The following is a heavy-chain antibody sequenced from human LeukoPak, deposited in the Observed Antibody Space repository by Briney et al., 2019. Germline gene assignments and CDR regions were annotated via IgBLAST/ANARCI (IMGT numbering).Heavy chain of an antibody. Sequence: ASVKVSCKASGGTFSSYAISWVRQAPGQGLEWMGGIIPIFGTANYAQKFQGRVTITADESTSTAYMELSRLRSDDTAVYYCARGSYYYGSGSYYNPYYYYGMDVWGQGTTVTVSS. CDR2: IIPIFGTA. CDR1: GGTFSSYA. CDR3: ARGSYYYGSGSYYNPYYYYGMDV. D-gene: IGHD3-10*01. J-gene: IGHJ6*02. V-gene: IGHV1-69*13.